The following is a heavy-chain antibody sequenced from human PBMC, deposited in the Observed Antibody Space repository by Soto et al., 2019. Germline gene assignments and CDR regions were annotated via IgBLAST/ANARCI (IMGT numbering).Heavy chain of an antibody. CDR2: INAGNGNT. CDR1: GYTFIRYA. Sequence: QAQLVQSGAEEKKPGASVKVSCKASGYTFIRYAMNWVRQAPGQRLEWMGWINAGNGNTKYSQKFQGRVTITRDTSARTAYMELSSLRSDDTAVYCCASISLLAPEPSGMDVWGQGTTVTVSS. J-gene: IGHJ6*02. CDR3: ASISLLAPEPSGMDV. D-gene: IGHD2-2*01. V-gene: IGHV1-3*05.